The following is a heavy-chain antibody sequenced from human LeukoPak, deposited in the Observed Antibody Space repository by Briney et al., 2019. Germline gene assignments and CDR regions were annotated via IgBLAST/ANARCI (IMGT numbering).Heavy chain of an antibody. D-gene: IGHD3-3*01. CDR1: GFTFSNYG. J-gene: IGHJ4*02. Sequence: GRSLRLSCAASGFTFSNYGMHWVRQAPGKGLEWVAFIRYDGSNKNYADSVKGRFTISRDNSKNTLYLQMNSLRTEDTAVYYCAKDREGSGFLDYWGQGTLVTVSS. CDR3: AKDREGSGFLDY. CDR2: IRYDGSNK. V-gene: IGHV3-30*02.